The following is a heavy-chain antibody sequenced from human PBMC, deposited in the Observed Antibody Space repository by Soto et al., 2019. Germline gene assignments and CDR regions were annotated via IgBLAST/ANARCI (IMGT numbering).Heavy chain of an antibody. CDR3: ARDRGGITMVRGVRYYYGMDV. V-gene: IGHV3-11*06. CDR2: ISSSSSYT. Sequence: GGSLRLSCAASGFTFSDYYMSWIRQAPGKGLEWVSYISSSSSYTNYADSVKGRFTISRDNAKNSLYLQMNSLRAEDTAVYYCARDRGGITMVRGVRYYYGMDVWGQGTTVTVSS. D-gene: IGHD3-10*01. CDR1: GFTFSDYY. J-gene: IGHJ6*02.